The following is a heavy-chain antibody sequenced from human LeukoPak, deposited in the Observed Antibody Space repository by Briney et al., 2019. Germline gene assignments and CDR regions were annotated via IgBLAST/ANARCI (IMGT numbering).Heavy chain of an antibody. CDR1: GFTFSGYA. D-gene: IGHD3-16*02. CDR2: ISGSGGST. Sequence: PGGSLRLSCAASGFTFSGYAMSWVRQAPGKGLEWVSAISGSGGSTYYADSVKGRFTISRDNSKNTLYLQMNSLRAEDTAVYYCAKVSYDYVWGSYRPRTYYFDYWGQGTLVTVSS. CDR3: AKVSYDYVWGSYRPRTYYFDY. V-gene: IGHV3-23*01. J-gene: IGHJ4*02.